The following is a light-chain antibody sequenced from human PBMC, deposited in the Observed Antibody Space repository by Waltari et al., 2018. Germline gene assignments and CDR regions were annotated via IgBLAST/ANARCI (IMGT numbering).Light chain of an antibody. V-gene: IGLV5-45*01. CDR3: MIWYSSTWV. CDR1: SGVNVGTYT. CDR2: YRSDSEK. J-gene: IGLJ3*02. Sequence: QAVVTQPTSLSASPGASVSPTCTLRSGVNVGTYTIYWYQQKPGSPPRFLLRYRSDSEKKQGSGVPSRFSGFKDASANRGILLISGLQSEDEADYYCMIWYSSTWVFGGGTRLTVL.